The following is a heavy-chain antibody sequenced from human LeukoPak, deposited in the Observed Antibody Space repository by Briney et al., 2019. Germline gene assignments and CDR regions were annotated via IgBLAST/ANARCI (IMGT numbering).Heavy chain of an antibody. CDR3: ARYPRSGKDNDY. V-gene: IGHV1-8*01. CDR1: GYTFTSYD. J-gene: IGHJ4*02. D-gene: IGHD2-15*01. Sequence: EASVKVSCKASGYTFTSYDINRVRQATGQGLEWMGWMNPNSGNTGYAQKFQGRVTMTRNTSISTAYMELSSLRSEDTAVYYCARYPRSGKDNDYWGQGTLVTVSS. CDR2: MNPNSGNT.